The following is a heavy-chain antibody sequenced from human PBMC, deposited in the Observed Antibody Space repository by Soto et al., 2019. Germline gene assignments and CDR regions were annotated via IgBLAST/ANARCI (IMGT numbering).Heavy chain of an antibody. CDR2: IRSRANNFAT. CDR1: GVIFRGSA. CDR3: ARGQGAAIGDYYYHGMDV. V-gene: IGHV3-73*02. Sequence: EVQLVESGGGLVQPGGSLKLSCAAAGVIFRGSAIHWVRQASGKGLEWVGRIRSRANNFATSSAASVKGRFTFSRDDSKNTEYLQMTTIKPEDTTVYYCARGQGAAIGDYYYHGMDVWGQGTTVTVSS. D-gene: IGHD2-2*02. J-gene: IGHJ6*02.